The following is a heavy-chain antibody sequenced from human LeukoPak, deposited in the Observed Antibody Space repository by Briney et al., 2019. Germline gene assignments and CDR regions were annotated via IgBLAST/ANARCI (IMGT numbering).Heavy chain of an antibody. CDR2: IRGSDDST. V-gene: IGHV3-23*01. CDR3: TKAKYYHFDY. J-gene: IGHJ4*02. Sequence: PGGSLRLSCVASGFTFSSYGMSWVRQAPGKGLEWVSAIRGSDDSTYYADSVRGRFTISRDVSKNKLFLQMNSLRAEDTALYYCTKAKYYHFDYWGQGTLVTVSS. CDR1: GFTFSSYG. D-gene: IGHD3-16*01.